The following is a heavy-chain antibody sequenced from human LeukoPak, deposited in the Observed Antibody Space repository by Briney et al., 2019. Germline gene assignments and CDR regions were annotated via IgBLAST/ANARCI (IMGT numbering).Heavy chain of an antibody. J-gene: IGHJ4*02. Sequence: SETLSLTCAVYGESFSGYYWSWIRQPPGKGLEWIGSIYHSGSTYYNPSLKSRVTISVDTSKNQFSLKLSSVTAADTAVYYCARSSVSGEVPGDYWGQGTLVTVSS. V-gene: IGHV4-34*01. CDR2: IYHSGST. CDR1: GESFSGYY. CDR3: ARSSVSGEVPGDY. D-gene: IGHD4-11*01.